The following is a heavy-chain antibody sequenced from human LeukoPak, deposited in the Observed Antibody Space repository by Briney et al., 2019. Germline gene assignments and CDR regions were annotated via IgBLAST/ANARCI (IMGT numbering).Heavy chain of an antibody. V-gene: IGHV4-39*07. D-gene: IGHD3-10*01. CDR2: IYYSGST. CDR3: ARNREYYFDY. J-gene: IGHJ4*02. Sequence: KPSETLSLTCTVSGGSISSSSYYWGWIRQPPGKGLEWIGSIYYSGSTYYNPSLKSRVTISVDTSKNQFSLKLSSVTAADTAVYYCARNREYYFDYWGQGALVTVSS. CDR1: GGSISSSSYY.